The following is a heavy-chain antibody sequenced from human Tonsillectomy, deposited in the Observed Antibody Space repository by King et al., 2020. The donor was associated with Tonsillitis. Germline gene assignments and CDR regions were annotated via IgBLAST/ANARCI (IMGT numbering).Heavy chain of an antibody. J-gene: IGHJ6*03. V-gene: IGHV3-30-3*01. CDR3: ARAGFCDSTSCYRYYYYMDV. CDR1: GFTFTTYA. Sequence: VQLVESGGGVVQPGRSLRLSCAASGFTFTTYAMHWFRQAPGKGREWVAFISYDGSHNSYPDSVKGRYTISRDNSKNTLNLQMNSLSAEDTAVYYCARAGFCDSTSCYRYYYYMDVWGKGTTVTVSS. CDR2: ISYDGSHN. D-gene: IGHD2-2*01.